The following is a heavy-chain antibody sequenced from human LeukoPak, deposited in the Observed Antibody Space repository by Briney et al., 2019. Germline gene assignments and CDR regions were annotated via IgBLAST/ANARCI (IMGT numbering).Heavy chain of an antibody. D-gene: IGHD1-26*01. CDR3: ARGRIMGGTYVYY. J-gene: IGHJ4*02. Sequence: SETLSLTCAVYGGSFSGYYWSWIRQPPGKGLEWIGEINPSGSANYNPSLKSRVTISVDTSKNQFSLKLSSVTAADTAVYDCARGRIMGGTYVYYWGQGTLVTVSS. V-gene: IGHV4-34*01. CDR2: INPSGSA. CDR1: GGSFSGYY.